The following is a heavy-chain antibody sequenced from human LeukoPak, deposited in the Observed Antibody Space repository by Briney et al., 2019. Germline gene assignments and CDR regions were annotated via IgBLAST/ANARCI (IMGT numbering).Heavy chain of an antibody. Sequence: SETLSLTCTVSGGSVSSDSYYWSWIRQPPGRGLEWIGYIYYSVRTNYNPSLKSRVIISVDTSKNQFSLKLSSVTAADTAVYYCARDAGTTSPWFTGFDYWGQGTLVTVSS. V-gene: IGHV4-61*01. J-gene: IGHJ4*02. CDR1: GGSVSSDSYY. CDR3: ARDAGTTSPWFTGFDY. D-gene: IGHD1-1*01. CDR2: IYYSVRT.